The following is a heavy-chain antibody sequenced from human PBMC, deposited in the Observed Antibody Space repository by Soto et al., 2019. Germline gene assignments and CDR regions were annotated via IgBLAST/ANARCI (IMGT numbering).Heavy chain of an antibody. Sequence: GGSLRLSCAASGFTFSSYAMHWVRQAPGKGLEWVAVISYDGSNKYYADSVKGRFTISRDNSKNTLYLQMNSLRAEDTAVYYCARDYYRFNSGYGSSMDVWGQGTTVTVSS. CDR3: ARDYYRFNSGYGSSMDV. D-gene: IGHD5-12*01. V-gene: IGHV3-30-3*01. J-gene: IGHJ6*02. CDR1: GFTFSSYA. CDR2: ISYDGSNK.